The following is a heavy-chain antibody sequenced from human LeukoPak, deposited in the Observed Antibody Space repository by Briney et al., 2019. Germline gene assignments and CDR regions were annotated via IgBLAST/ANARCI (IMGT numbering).Heavy chain of an antibody. CDR3: ARDSSGYQGFDY. J-gene: IGHJ4*02. Sequence: SETLSLTCTVSGGSISSGDYYWSWIRQPPGKGLEWIGYIYYSGSTYYNPFLKSRVTISVDTSKNQFSLKLSSVTAADTAVYYCARDSSGYQGFDYWGQGTLVTVSS. CDR1: GGSISSGDYY. D-gene: IGHD3-22*01. CDR2: IYYSGST. V-gene: IGHV4-30-4*01.